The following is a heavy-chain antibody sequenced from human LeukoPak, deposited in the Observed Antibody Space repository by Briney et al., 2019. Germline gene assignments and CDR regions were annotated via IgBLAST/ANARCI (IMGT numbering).Heavy chain of an antibody. J-gene: IGHJ4*02. CDR2: ISWNSGSI. Sequence: GGSLRLSCAASGFTFDDYAMHWVRQAPGKGLEWVSGISWNSGSIGYADSVKGRFTISRDNAKNSLYLQMNSLRAEDTALYYCAKSPDSSGYYSHYFDYWGQGILVTVSS. D-gene: IGHD3-22*01. CDR1: GFTFDDYA. V-gene: IGHV3-9*01. CDR3: AKSPDSSGYYSHYFDY.